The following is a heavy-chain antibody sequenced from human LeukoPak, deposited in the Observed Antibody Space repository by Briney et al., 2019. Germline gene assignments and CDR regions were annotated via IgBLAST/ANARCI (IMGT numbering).Heavy chain of an antibody. J-gene: IGHJ4*02. V-gene: IGHV4-59*01. Sequence: SETLSLTCTVSGVSISSYYWSWIRQPPGKGLEWIGYIYYSGSTNYNPSLKSRVTISVDTSKNQFSLKLSSVTAADTAVYYCARVDIAVAGTWYIDYWGQGTLVTVSS. CDR3: ARVDIAVAGTWYIDY. CDR1: GVSISSYY. D-gene: IGHD6-19*01. CDR2: IYYSGST.